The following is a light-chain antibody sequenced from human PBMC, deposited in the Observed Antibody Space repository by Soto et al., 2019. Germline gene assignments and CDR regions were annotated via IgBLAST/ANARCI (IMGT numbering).Light chain of an antibody. Sequence: EIVVTQSPGTLSLSPGEIATLSCRASQSVSSSYLSWYQQKPGQAPRLLIYGASSRATGIPDRFSGSGSGTDFTLTISRLEPEDFAVYYCQQYGSSPLTFGGGTKVEIK. CDR1: QSVSSSY. CDR3: QQYGSSPLT. J-gene: IGKJ4*01. CDR2: GAS. V-gene: IGKV3-20*01.